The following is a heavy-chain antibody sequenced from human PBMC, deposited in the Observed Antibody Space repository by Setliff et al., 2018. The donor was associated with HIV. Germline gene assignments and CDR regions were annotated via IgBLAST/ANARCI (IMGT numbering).Heavy chain of an antibody. Sequence: GASVKVSCKASGYTFTSYYIHWVRQAPGQGLEWMGEINPSGGSTSYSEKFQGRVTVTRDTSATTAYMELSSLRFEDTAVYYCARTILGGNLLDYWGQGTLVTVSS. J-gene: IGHJ4*02. CDR2: INPSGGST. D-gene: IGHD3-9*01. CDR1: GYTFTSYY. V-gene: IGHV1-46*01. CDR3: ARTILGGNLLDY.